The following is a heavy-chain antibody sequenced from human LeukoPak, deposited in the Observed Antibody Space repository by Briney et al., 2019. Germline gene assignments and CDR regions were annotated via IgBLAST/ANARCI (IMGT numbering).Heavy chain of an antibody. CDR2: IYYSGST. Sequence: PSETLSLTCTVSGGSISSYYWSWIRQPPGKGLEWIGYIYYSGSTNYNPSLKSRVTISVDTSKNQFSLKLSSVTTADTAVYYCARDRWGGPFDYWGQGTLVTVSS. CDR3: ARDRWGGPFDY. CDR1: GGSISSYY. D-gene: IGHD3-16*01. J-gene: IGHJ4*02. V-gene: IGHV4-59*01.